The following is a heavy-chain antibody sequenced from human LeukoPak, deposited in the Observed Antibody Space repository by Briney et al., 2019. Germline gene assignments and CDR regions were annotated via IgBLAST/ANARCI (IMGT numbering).Heavy chain of an antibody. D-gene: IGHD1-26*01. CDR3: ARGGRGSYDYFDY. CDR2: ISSSSSYI. V-gene: IGHV3-21*01. J-gene: IGHJ4*02. Sequence: PGGSLRLSCAASGFTFSSYSMNWVRQAPGKGLEWVSSISSSSSYIYYADSVKGRFTISRDNAKNSLYLQMNSLRAEDTAVYYCARGGRGSYDYFDYWGQGTLVTVSS. CDR1: GFTFSSYS.